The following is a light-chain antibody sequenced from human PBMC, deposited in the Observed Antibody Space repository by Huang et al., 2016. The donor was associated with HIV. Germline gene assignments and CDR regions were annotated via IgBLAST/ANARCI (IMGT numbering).Light chain of an antibody. V-gene: IGKV3-11*01. CDR2: GAS. CDR1: QSVSAY. CDR3: QQRSDWPLT. J-gene: IGKJ4*01. Sequence: EIVLTQSPATLSLSPGERATLSCRASQSVSAYLACYQHQHGQAPSLLIYGASNRATGSPDRFSGRGSGTDITLTISSLEPEDVAVYYCQQRSDWPLTFGGGTKVEIK.